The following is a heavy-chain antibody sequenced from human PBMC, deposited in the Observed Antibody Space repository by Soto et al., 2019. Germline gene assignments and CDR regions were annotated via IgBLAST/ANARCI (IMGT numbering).Heavy chain of an antibody. CDR1: GYTFTSYD. CDR2: MNPNSGNT. CDR3: AVGGKATTGSLPGS. Sequence: QVQLVQSGAEVKKPGASVKVSCKASGYTFTSYDINWVRQATGQGLEWMGWMNPNSGNTGYAQKFQGRVTMTRNTSIRTAKRGLRGLRSEDRAVYYWAVGGKATTGSLPGSWGQGPLVPVSS. J-gene: IGHJ5*02. D-gene: IGHD4-17*01. V-gene: IGHV1-8*01.